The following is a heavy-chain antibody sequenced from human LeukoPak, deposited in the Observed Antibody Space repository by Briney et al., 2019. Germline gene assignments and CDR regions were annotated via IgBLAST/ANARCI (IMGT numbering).Heavy chain of an antibody. CDR3: ARTSRDYYYYYYMDV. CDR2: INHSGST. V-gene: IGHV4-34*01. CDR1: GGSFSGYY. Sequence: SETLSLTCAVYGGSFSGYYWSWIRQPPGKGLEWIGEINHSGSTNYNPSLKSRVIISVDTSKNQFSLKLSSVTAADTAVYYCARTSRDYYYYYYMDVWGKGTTVTVSS. J-gene: IGHJ6*03.